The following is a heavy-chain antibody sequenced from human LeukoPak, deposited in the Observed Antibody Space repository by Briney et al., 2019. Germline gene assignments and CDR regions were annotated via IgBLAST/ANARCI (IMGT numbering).Heavy chain of an antibody. J-gene: IGHJ4*02. D-gene: IGHD1-7*01. CDR3: ARDRWPARINYEGNYGYFDY. CDR2: INPNSGGT. Sequence: GASVKVSCKASGYTFTGYYMHWVRQAPGQGLEWMGWINPNSGGTNYAQKFQGRVTMTRDTSISTAYMELSRLRSGDTAVYYCARDRWPARINYEGNYGYFDYWGQGTLVTVSS. CDR1: GYTFTGYY. V-gene: IGHV1-2*02.